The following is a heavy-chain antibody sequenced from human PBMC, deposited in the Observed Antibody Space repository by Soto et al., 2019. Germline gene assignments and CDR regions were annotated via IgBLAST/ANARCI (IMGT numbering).Heavy chain of an antibody. D-gene: IGHD1-26*01. J-gene: IGHJ4*02. CDR3: ARDTGGSYDY. CDR2: TRNKANSYAT. Sequence: EVQLVESGGGLVQPGGSLRLSCAASGFTFSDYYMDWVRQVPGKGLEWIGRTRNKANSYATEYVASVKGRFRISRDDSKDSMYLQMYSLKTEDTAVYYCARDTGGSYDYWGQGALVTVSS. CDR1: GFTFSDYY. V-gene: IGHV3-72*01.